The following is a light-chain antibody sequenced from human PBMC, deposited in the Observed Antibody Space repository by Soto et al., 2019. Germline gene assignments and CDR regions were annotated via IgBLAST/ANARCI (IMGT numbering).Light chain of an antibody. CDR1: QSLTNSY. CDR3: QQYGTSEII. Sequence: DSVLTQSPDSLSLSPGNRAALCCRASQSLTNSYIAWYQLKPGQAPRLLIYDTSSRATGIPDRFSGSGSGTDFTLTITRLEPEDFAVFYCQQYGTSEIIFGQGTRLEIK. J-gene: IGKJ5*01. CDR2: DTS. V-gene: IGKV3-20*01.